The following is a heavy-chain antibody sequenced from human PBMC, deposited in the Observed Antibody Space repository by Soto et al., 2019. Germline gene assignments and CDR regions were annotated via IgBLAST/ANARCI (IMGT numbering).Heavy chain of an antibody. J-gene: IGHJ6*02. Sequence: PSETLSLTCTVSGGSISSGGYYWSWIRQHPGKGLEWIGYIYYSGSTYYNPPLKSRVTISVDTSKNQFSLKLSSVTAADTAVYYCARWEKYSSSSTPERRNSGYDRYGMDVWGQGTTVTVSS. V-gene: IGHV4-31*03. CDR2: IYYSGST. CDR3: ARWEKYSSSSTPERRNSGYDRYGMDV. CDR1: GGSISSGGYY. D-gene: IGHD6-6*01.